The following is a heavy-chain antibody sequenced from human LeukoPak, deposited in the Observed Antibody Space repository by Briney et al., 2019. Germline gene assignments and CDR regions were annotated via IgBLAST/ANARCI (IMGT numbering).Heavy chain of an antibody. CDR1: GGSFSGFY. CDR3: ARRQRGYTYGYGSGAFDI. J-gene: IGHJ3*02. V-gene: IGHV4-34*01. Sequence: SETLSLTCAVYGGSFSGFYWSWIRQPPGKGLEWIGEIYQSGSTNHNPSLKSRVTISADTSQNQVSLKVSSVTAADTAVYYCARRQRGYTYGYGSGAFDIWGQGTMVTVSS. D-gene: IGHD5-18*01. CDR2: IYQSGST.